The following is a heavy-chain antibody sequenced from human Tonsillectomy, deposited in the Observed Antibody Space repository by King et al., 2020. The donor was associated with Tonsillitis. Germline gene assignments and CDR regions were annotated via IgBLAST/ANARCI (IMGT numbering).Heavy chain of an antibody. D-gene: IGHD2-15*01. CDR3: ARDPSGGSYRWFDP. Sequence: VQLVEFGGRVVQPGRSLRLSCAASGFPFSSYPMHWVRQATGKGLEWVAVTSYDGSDKYYADSVKGRFIISRDNSRNTLYLQMNSLRGDDTAVYYCARDPSGGSYRWFDPWGQGTLVTVSS. J-gene: IGHJ5*02. V-gene: IGHV3-30*04. CDR2: TSYDGSDK. CDR1: GFPFSSYP.